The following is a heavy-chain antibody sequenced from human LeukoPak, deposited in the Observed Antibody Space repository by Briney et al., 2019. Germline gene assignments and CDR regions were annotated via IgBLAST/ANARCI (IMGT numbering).Heavy chain of an antibody. Sequence: GGSLRLSCAASGFTFSSYEMHWVRQAPGKGPEYVSAISSNGDSTYYANFVKGRFIISRDNSKNTLYLQMGSLRPEDMAVYYCARDRPGDVWGEGTTVTVSS. CDR3: ARDRPGDV. CDR1: GFTFSSYE. V-gene: IGHV3-64*01. CDR2: ISSNGDST. J-gene: IGHJ6*04.